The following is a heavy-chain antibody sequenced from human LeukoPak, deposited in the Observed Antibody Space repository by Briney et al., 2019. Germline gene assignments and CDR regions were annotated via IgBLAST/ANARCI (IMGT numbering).Heavy chain of an antibody. Sequence: PSETPSLTCTVSGGSIRNFYRAWIRQPPGEGLEWGGYIYSSGSTDYNPSLKSRVTISADTSNNQLSLKLRSVTAADTAVYYCAKDSYDSSGPNWLDPWGQGTLVTVSS. CDR1: GGSIRNFY. D-gene: IGHD3-22*01. CDR3: AKDSYDSSGPNWLDP. CDR2: IYSSGST. V-gene: IGHV4-59*01. J-gene: IGHJ5*02.